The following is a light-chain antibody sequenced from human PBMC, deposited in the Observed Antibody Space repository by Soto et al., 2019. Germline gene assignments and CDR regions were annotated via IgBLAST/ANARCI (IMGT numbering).Light chain of an antibody. V-gene: IGKV1-39*01. CDR2: DAS. J-gene: IGKJ1*01. CDR3: QQSYYNPT. CDR1: QSVSNY. Sequence: DIQMTQSPSSLSASVGDRVTITCRASQSVSNYLHWYQQKPGKAPNLLIYDASSLQSGVPSRFSGSGSGTDFTITISSLQHEDFATYYCQQSYYNPTFGQGTKVDIK.